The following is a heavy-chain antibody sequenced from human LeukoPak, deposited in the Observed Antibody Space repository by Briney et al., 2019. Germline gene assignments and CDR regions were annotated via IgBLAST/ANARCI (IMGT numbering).Heavy chain of an antibody. CDR2: TNPSGGST. Sequence: GASVKVSCKASGYTFTSYYMHWVRQAPGQGLEWMGITNPSGGSTSYAQKFQGRVTMTRDMSTSTVYMELSSLRSEDTAVYYCARVLTGHYVDYYYYYMDVWGKGTTVTVSS. D-gene: IGHD3-9*01. CDR3: ARVLTGHYVDYYYYYMDV. J-gene: IGHJ6*03. V-gene: IGHV1-46*01. CDR1: GYTFTSYY.